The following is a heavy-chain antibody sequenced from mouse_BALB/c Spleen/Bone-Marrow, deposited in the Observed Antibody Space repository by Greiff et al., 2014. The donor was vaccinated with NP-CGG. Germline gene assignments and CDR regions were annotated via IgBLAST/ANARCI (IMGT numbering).Heavy chain of an antibody. V-gene: IGHV1-4*01. J-gene: IGHJ4*01. CDR3: AKRDIYYGYDGNAMDY. CDR1: GYTFTTYT. CDR2: INPSSGYT. Sequence: QVQLKESGAELARPGASVKMSRKASGYTFTTYTMHWVKQRPGQGLEWIGYINPSSGYTNYNQKFKDKATLTADKSSSTAYMQLSSLTSEDSAVYFCAKRDIYYGYDGNAMDYWGQGTSVTVSS. D-gene: IGHD2-2*01.